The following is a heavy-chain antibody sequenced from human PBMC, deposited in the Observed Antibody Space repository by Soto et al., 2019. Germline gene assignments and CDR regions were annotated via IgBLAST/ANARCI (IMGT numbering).Heavy chain of an antibody. CDR2: IVVGSGNT. V-gene: IGHV1-58*01. J-gene: IGHJ4*02. CDR3: GADPSHEYYFDY. Sequence: SLKVSCKASGFTFTSSAVQWVLQARGQRLEWIGWIVVGSGNTNYAQKFQERVTITRDMSTSTAYMELSSLRSEDTAVYYCGADPSHEYYFDYWGQGTLVTVSS. CDR1: GFTFTSSA.